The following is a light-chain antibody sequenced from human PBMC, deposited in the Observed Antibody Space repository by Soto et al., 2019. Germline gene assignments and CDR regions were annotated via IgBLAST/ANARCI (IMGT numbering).Light chain of an antibody. J-gene: IGLJ2*01. V-gene: IGLV2-14*02. CDR2: EVS. Sequence: QSVLTQPASVSGSPGQSITISCTGTSSDLGSYNVVSWFQQHPGKAPNLMIYEVSKRPSGVPDRFSGSKSGNTASLTVSGLQEEDEADYYCSSYAGTNTIFGGGTKLTVL. CDR3: SSYAGTNTI. CDR1: SSDLGSYNV.